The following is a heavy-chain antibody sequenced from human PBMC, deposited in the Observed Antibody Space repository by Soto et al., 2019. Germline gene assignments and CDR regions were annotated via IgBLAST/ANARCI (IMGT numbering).Heavy chain of an antibody. D-gene: IGHD6-13*01. V-gene: IGHV3-30*18. CDR1: GFTFSSYG. CDR3: AKVAAAGPFDY. J-gene: IGHJ4*02. Sequence: GGSLRLSCAASGFTFSSYGMHWVRQAPGKGLEWVAVISYDGSNKYYADSVKGRFTISRDNSKNTLYLQMNSLRAEDTAVYYCAKVAAAGPFDYWGQGTLVTVSS. CDR2: ISYDGSNK.